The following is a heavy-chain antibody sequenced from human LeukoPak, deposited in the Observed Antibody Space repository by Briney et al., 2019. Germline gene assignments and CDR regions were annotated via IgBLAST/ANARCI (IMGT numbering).Heavy chain of an antibody. CDR3: ARDYADYVGYSFFDY. Sequence: PGGSLRLSCAASGSTFNNYAMNWVRQAPGKGLEWVSSISGGGETTYYADSAKGRFTISRDNSQNTLYLQMNSLRAEDTAVYYCARDYADYVGYSFFDYWGQGTLVTVSS. CDR1: GSTFNNYA. J-gene: IGHJ4*02. D-gene: IGHD4-17*01. V-gene: IGHV3-23*01. CDR2: ISGGGETT.